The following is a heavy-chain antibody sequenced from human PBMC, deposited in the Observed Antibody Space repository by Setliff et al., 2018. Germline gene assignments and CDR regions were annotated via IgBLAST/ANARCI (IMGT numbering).Heavy chain of an antibody. CDR1: GYSFTTYW. D-gene: IGHD5-18*01. V-gene: IGHV5-51*01. CDR2: IYAGDSDT. Sequence: PGESLKISCKGSGYSFTTYWIGWVRQMPGKGLECMGIIYAGDSDTRYSPSFQGQVTISADKSINTAYLQWSSLKASDTAMYYCARVTPDYYYYYGMDVWGQGTTVTVSS. J-gene: IGHJ6*02. CDR3: ARVTPDYYYYYGMDV.